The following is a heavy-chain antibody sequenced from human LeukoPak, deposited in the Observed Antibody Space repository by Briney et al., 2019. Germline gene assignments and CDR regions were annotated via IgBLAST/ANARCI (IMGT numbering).Heavy chain of an antibody. CDR1: GYTFNSYY. Sequence: ASVKVSCKASGYTFNSYYMHWVRQAPGQGLEWMGIINPSGGSTSYAQKFQGRVTMTRDTSTSTVYMELSSLRSEDTAVYYCARSRGKGVRPLAPFDYWGQGTLVTVSS. CDR3: ARSRGKGVRPLAPFDY. CDR2: INPSGGST. J-gene: IGHJ4*02. D-gene: IGHD3-10*01. V-gene: IGHV1-46*02.